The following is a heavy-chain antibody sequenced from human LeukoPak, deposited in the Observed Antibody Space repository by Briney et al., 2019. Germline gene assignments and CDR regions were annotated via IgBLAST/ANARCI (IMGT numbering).Heavy chain of an antibody. CDR1: GYTFTSYD. Sequence: ASVKVSCKASGYTFTSYDINWVRQATGQGLEWMGWMNPNSGNTGYAQKFQGRVTMTSDTSITTAYMELCSLRSEDTAVYYCARVDYSGSGSYYGNWFDPWGQGTLVTVSS. CDR2: MNPNSGNT. CDR3: ARVDYSGSGSYYGNWFDP. J-gene: IGHJ5*02. V-gene: IGHV1-8*01. D-gene: IGHD3-10*01.